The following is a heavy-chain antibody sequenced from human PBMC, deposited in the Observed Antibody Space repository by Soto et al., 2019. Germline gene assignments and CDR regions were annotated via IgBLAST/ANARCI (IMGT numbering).Heavy chain of an antibody. Sequence: QVQLQESGPGLVKPSETLSLTCTVSGDSISNYYWSWIRQPPGKGLEWIGYIYYSGSTNYNPSLKTRVTMSVDTSKNQFSLKLSSVTAADTAVYYCATPGAYTSGWYWTFDIWGQGTMVTVSS. CDR1: GDSISNYY. J-gene: IGHJ3*02. D-gene: IGHD6-19*01. V-gene: IGHV4-59*01. CDR3: ATPGAYTSGWYWTFDI. CDR2: IYYSGST.